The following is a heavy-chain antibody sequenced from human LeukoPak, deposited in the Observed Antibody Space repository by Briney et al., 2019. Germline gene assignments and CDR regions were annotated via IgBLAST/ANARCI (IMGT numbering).Heavy chain of an antibody. D-gene: IGHD3-10*01. CDR1: GGSISSYY. CDR3: ARDAHYFGSGSYLSY. CDR2: IYDSGST. Sequence: SETLSLTCTVSGGSISSYYWSWIRQPPGKGLEWIGYIYDSGSTNYNPSLKSRVTISVDTSKNQFSLKLSSVTAADTAVYYCARDAHYFGSGSYLSYWGQGTLVTVSS. J-gene: IGHJ4*02. V-gene: IGHV4-59*01.